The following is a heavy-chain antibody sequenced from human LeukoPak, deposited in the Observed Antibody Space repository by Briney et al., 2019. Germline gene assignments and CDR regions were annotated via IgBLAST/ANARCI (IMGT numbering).Heavy chain of an antibody. CDR1: GFTFSSYP. V-gene: IGHV3-30*01. CDR2: ISYDGSTE. J-gene: IGHJ5*02. Sequence: PGRSLRLSCAASGFTFSSYPMHWLRQAPGKGLEWVAVISYDGSTEYYAGSVTGRFTISRDNSKNTLFLHMNSLRPEDTAVYYCAKDQRPSGSSYNWFDPWGQGTLVTVSS. CDR3: AKDQRPSGSSYNWFDP. D-gene: IGHD5-12*01.